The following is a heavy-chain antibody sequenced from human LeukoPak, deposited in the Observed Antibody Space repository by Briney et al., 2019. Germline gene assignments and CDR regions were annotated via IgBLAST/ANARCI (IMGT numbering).Heavy chain of an antibody. CDR1: GYTFTTYD. CDR3: TRAPVPGNY. D-gene: IGHD3-10*01. J-gene: IGHJ4*02. Sequence: ASVKVSCKASGYTFTTYDINWVRQASGQGLEWMGWMNPHSGNTGYVQKFQGRVTMTRDTSINTAYMELSSLTSDDTAVYYCTRAPVPGNYWGQGTLVTVSS. CDR2: MNPHSGNT. V-gene: IGHV1-8*01.